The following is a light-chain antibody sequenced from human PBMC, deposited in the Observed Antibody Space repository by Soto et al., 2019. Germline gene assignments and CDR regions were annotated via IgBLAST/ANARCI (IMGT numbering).Light chain of an antibody. V-gene: IGKV1-5*03. CDR3: QQYISYPLT. J-gene: IGKJ4*01. CDR2: KAS. Sequence: DIQMTQSPSTLSASVGDRVTITCRASQSLSTLLAWYQQKPGEAPKLLIYKASSLESGVPSRFRGYGSGTEFTLTISSLQPDDFATYYCQQYISYPLTFGGGTKVEIK. CDR1: QSLSTL.